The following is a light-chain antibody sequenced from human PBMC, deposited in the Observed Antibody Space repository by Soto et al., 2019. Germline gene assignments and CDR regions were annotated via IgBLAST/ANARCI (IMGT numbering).Light chain of an antibody. CDR1: QSVSSY. CDR3: QQYSGSAGT. Sequence: MTRSGPTLSQSTGKAATRSSGASQSVSSYLAWYQQKPGQAPRLLIYDTSTWATGIPARFSGSGSGTEFTLTISSLQSEDFALYYCQQYSGSAGTFGEGTKVDIK. V-gene: IGKV3-15*01. J-gene: IGKJ1*01. CDR2: DTS.